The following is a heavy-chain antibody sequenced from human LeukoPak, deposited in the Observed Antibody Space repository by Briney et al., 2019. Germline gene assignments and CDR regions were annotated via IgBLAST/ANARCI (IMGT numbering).Heavy chain of an antibody. CDR1: GFTFSTYW. V-gene: IGHV3-7*03. Sequence: GGSLRLSCAASGFTFSTYWMSWVRQAPGKGLEWVANIKQDGSEKYYVDSVKGRFTISRDNSKNTLYLQMNSLRAEDTAVYYCAKFGYCSSTSCPKRRAFDIWGQGTMVTVSS. CDR2: IKQDGSEK. D-gene: IGHD2-2*01. CDR3: AKFGYCSSTSCPKRRAFDI. J-gene: IGHJ3*02.